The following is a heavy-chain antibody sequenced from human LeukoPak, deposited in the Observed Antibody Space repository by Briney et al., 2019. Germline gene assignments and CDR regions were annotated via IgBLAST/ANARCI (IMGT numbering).Heavy chain of an antibody. V-gene: IGHV4-34*12. Sequence: SETLSLTCAVYGGSFSGYYWSWIRQPPGKGLEWIWNIFHSGTTYYKPSLKSRVTISVDTSKNHFSLKLSSVTAADTAIYFCARAVRWFGELSQIDYWGQGTLVTVSS. CDR2: IFHSGTT. J-gene: IGHJ4*02. D-gene: IGHD3-10*01. CDR1: GGSFSGYY. CDR3: ARAVRWFGELSQIDY.